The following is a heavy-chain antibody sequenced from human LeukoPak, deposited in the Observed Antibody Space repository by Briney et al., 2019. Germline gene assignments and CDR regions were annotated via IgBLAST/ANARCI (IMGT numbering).Heavy chain of an antibody. Sequence: GGSLRLSCAPSVFTFIIYAMSWVRQAPGKGLEWVSAISGSGGSTYYADSVKGRFTISRDNSKNSLYLQMNSLRAEDTAVYYCAKDGYCSAGSCFSANDAFDIWGQGTMVTVSS. D-gene: IGHD2-15*01. V-gene: IGHV3-23*01. J-gene: IGHJ3*02. CDR1: VFTFIIYA. CDR2: ISGSGGST. CDR3: AKDGYCSAGSCFSANDAFDI.